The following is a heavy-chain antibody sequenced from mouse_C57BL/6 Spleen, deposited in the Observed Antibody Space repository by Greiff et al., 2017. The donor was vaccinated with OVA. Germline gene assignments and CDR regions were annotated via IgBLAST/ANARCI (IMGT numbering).Heavy chain of an antibody. D-gene: IGHD1-1*01. CDR1: GFTFSSYA. J-gene: IGHJ4*01. CDR2: ISSGGDYI. Sequence: EVKLMESGEGLVKPGGSLKLSCAASGFTFSSYAMSWVRQTPEKRLEWVAYISSGGDYIYYADTVKGRFTISRDNARNTLYLQMSSLKSEDTAMYYCTRERVTTVVATGYYAMDYWGQGTSVTVSS. CDR3: TRERVTTVVATGYYAMDY. V-gene: IGHV5-9-1*02.